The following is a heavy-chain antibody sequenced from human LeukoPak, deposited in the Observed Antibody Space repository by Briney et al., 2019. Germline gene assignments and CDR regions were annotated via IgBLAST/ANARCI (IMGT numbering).Heavy chain of an antibody. CDR1: GGSISSYY. D-gene: IGHD5-24*01. V-gene: IGHV4-59*01. CDR2: IYYSGST. CDR3: ARDGDGYTPNFDY. Sequence: SETLSLTCTVSGGSISSYYWGWTRQPPGKGLEWIGYIYYSGSTNYNPSLKSRVTISVDTSENQFSLKLSSVTVADTAVYYCARDGDGYTPNFDYWGQGTLVTVSS. J-gene: IGHJ4*02.